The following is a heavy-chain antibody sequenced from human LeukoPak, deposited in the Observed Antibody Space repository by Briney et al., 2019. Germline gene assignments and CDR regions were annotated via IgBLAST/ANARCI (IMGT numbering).Heavy chain of an antibody. CDR3: AKDAAGSSSWANY. D-gene: IGHD6-13*01. CDR1: GFTFSSFG. Sequence: GRSLRLSCAASGFTFSSFGMHWVRQAPGKGLEWVAVIWYDGSNKYYADSVKGRFTISRDNSKNTLSLQMISLRAEDTAVYYCAKDAAGSSSWANYWGQGALVTVSS. CDR2: IWYDGSNK. V-gene: IGHV3-33*06. J-gene: IGHJ4*02.